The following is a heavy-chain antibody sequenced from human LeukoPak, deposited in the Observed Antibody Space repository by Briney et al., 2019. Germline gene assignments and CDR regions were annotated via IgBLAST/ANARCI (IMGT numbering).Heavy chain of an antibody. J-gene: IGHJ4*02. CDR2: ISTSGNT. V-gene: IGHV4-4*07. D-gene: IGHD3-10*01. CDR3: ARDPHYGSGSPPGVL. CDR1: GGSTSSYY. Sequence: SETLSLTCTVSGGSTSSYYWSWIRQPAGKGLEWIGRISTSGNTNYNPSLKSRVTMSVDTSKNQFSLKLSSVTAADTAVYYCARDPHYGSGSPPGVLWGQGTLVTVSS.